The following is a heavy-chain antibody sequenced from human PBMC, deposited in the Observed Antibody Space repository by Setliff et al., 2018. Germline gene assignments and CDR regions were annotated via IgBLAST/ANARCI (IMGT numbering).Heavy chain of an antibody. Sequence: KISCKGSGYSFTSYWIGWVRQMPGKGLEWMGIIYPGDSDTRYSPSFQGQVTISADKSISTAYLQWSSLKASDTAMYYCARQARGYYYDSSGYYRASPGYYYMDVWGKGTTVTVSS. CDR2: IYPGDSDT. D-gene: IGHD3-22*01. V-gene: IGHV5-51*01. CDR3: ARQARGYYYDSSGYYRASPGYYYMDV. J-gene: IGHJ6*03. CDR1: GYSFTSYW.